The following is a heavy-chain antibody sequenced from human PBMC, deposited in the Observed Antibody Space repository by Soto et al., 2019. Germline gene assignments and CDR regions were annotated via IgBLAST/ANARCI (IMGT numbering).Heavy chain of an antibody. CDR3: AREIYDDYDSSGFDH. D-gene: IGHD3-22*01. CDR2: IKRDGSVK. Sequence: GGSLRLSCAASGFTFSNYWMSWVRQAPGKGLEWVASIKRDGSVKSYVDAVKGRFTISRDNAKNTLSLQMNSLRAEDTAVYYCAREIYDDYDSSGFDHWGQGTLVTVSS. CDR1: GFTFSNYW. J-gene: IGHJ4*02. V-gene: IGHV3-7*01.